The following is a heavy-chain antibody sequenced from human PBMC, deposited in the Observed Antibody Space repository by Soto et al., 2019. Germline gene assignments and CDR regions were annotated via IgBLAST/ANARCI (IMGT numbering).Heavy chain of an antibody. V-gene: IGHV1-2*04. D-gene: IGHD6-13*01. CDR2: INPNSGGT. CDR3: AGSIAAASDYYYYGMYV. Sequence: GASVKVSCKASGYTFTGYYMHWVRQAPGQGLEWMGWINPNSGGTNYAQKFQGWVTMTRDTSISTAYMELSRLRSDDTAVYYCAGSIAAASDYYYYGMYVWGQGTKVTVSS. J-gene: IGHJ6*02. CDR1: GYTFTGYY.